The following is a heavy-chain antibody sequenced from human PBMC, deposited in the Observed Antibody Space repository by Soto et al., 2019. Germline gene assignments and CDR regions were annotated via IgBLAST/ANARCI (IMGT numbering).Heavy chain of an antibody. V-gene: IGHV4-34*01. J-gene: IGHJ6*02. CDR3: AGPGHAPNWDSHDGMQV. Sequence: SETLSLTCAVSGGSFSVYYWTWIRQIPGQGLEWIGEINQSGNTKYNPSLMSRVTMSVDTSRNKFSLKLRSVTAADTAVYYCAGPGHAPNWDSHDGMQVWGQGASVTVS. D-gene: IGHD1-26*01. CDR2: INQSGNT. CDR1: GGSFSVYY.